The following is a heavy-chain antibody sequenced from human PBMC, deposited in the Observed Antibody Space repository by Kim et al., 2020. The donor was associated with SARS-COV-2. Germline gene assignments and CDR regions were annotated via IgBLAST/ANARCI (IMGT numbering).Heavy chain of an antibody. CDR1: GGSISSYY. J-gene: IGHJ3*02. CDR2: IYYSGST. D-gene: IGHD6-19*01. CDR3: ARARSGWYGDAFDI. V-gene: IGHV4-59*01. Sequence: SETLSLTCTVSGGSISSYYWSWIRQPPGKGLEWIGYIYYSGSTNYNPSLKSRVTISVDTSKNQFSLKLSSVTAADTAVYYCARARSGWYGDAFDIWGQGTMVTVSS.